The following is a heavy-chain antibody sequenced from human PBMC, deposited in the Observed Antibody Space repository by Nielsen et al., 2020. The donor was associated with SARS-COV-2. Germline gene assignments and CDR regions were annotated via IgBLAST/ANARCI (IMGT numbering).Heavy chain of an antibody. J-gene: IGHJ4*02. Sequence: GESLKISCAASGFTFNSYTMNWVRQAPGKGLEWVANIKQDGSEKYYVDSVKGRFTISRDNAKNSLYLQMNSLRAEDTAVYYCARLGSSSWYFDYWGQGTLVTVSS. D-gene: IGHD6-13*01. CDR1: GFTFNSYT. CDR3: ARLGSSSWYFDY. V-gene: IGHV3-7*03. CDR2: IKQDGSEK.